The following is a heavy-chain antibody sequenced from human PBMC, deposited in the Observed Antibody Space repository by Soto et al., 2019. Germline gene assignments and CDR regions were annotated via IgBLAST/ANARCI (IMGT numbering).Heavy chain of an antibody. D-gene: IGHD3-22*01. CDR3: AREAYYYDSSGYYFFDY. CDR1: GGTFSSYA. CDR2: IIPIFGTA. V-gene: IGHV1-69*13. J-gene: IGHJ4*02. Sequence: SVKVSCKASGGTFSSYAISWVRQAPGQGLEWMGGIIPIFGTANYAQKFQGRVTITADESTSTAYMELSSLRSEDTAVYYCAREAYYYDSSGYYFFDYWGQGTLVTVSS.